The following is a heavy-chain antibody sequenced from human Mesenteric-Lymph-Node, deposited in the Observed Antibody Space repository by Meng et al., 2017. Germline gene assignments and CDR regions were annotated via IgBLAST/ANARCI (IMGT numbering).Heavy chain of an antibody. D-gene: IGHD1-14*01. CDR2: VVYSGTT. Sequence: HLQLPGSGRGLVTPSQTLSLTCTVSGGSISSSSYSWAWIRQPPGEGLEWIGSVVYSGTTYYTSSLKSRVSISVDTSKNQFSLKLSSVTAADTAVYYCARHHHSPTFDYWGQGTLVTVSS. CDR1: GGSISSSSYS. CDR3: ARHHHSPTFDY. J-gene: IGHJ4*02. V-gene: IGHV4-39*01.